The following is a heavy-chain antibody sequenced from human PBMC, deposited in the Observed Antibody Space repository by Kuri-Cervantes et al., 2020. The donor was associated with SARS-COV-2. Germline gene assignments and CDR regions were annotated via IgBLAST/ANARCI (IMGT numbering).Heavy chain of an antibody. CDR1: GFSLSTGGVG. D-gene: IGHD6-13*01. J-gene: IGHJ4*02. CDR3: ARDIAAAGTGYFDY. Sequence: SGPTLVKPTQTLTLTCTFSGFSLSTGGVGVAWIRQPPGKALEWLAVIYWNDDNRYSPSLKTRLTITKDTSKNQVFLTMTNMDPVDTGTYYCARDIAAAGTGYFDYWGQGTLVTVSS. V-gene: IGHV2-5*01. CDR2: IYWNDDN.